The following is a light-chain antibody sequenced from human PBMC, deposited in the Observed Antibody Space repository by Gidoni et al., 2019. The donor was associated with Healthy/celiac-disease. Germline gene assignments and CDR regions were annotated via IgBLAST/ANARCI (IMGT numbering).Light chain of an antibody. J-gene: IGKJ1*01. CDR3: QQYEGA. CDR1: QSVSSSY. Sequence: RASQSVSSSYLAWYQQKPGQAPRLLIYGASSRATGIPDRFSGSGSRTDFTLTISRLEPEDFAVYYCQQYEGAFGQGTKVEIK. CDR2: GAS. V-gene: IGKV3-20*01.